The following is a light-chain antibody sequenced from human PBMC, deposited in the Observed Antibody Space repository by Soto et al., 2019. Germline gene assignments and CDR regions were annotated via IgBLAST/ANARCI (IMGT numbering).Light chain of an antibody. CDR1: SSDVGGYDY. J-gene: IGLJ2*01. Sequence: QSALTQPASVSGSPGQSITISCTGTSSDVGGYDYVSWYQQHPDRVPKLLIYDVSDRPSGVSNRFSGSKSGNTASLTISGLQPEDEADYYCSSYTSSSSLVVFGGGTKLTVL. CDR3: SSYTSSSSLVV. CDR2: DVS. V-gene: IGLV2-14*01.